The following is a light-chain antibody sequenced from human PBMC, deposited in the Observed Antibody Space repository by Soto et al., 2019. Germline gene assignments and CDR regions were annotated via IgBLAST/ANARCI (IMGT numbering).Light chain of an antibody. V-gene: IGKV1-5*01. CDR1: QSISSW. CDR2: GAF. Sequence: DIQMTQSPSTLSASVGDRVTITCRASQSISSWLAWYQQKPGKAPKLLIYGAFNLQTGVPSRFSGSGFGTDFTLTISSLQPEDFATYYCLQDHNYPWTFGQGTKVDIK. CDR3: LQDHNYPWT. J-gene: IGKJ1*01.